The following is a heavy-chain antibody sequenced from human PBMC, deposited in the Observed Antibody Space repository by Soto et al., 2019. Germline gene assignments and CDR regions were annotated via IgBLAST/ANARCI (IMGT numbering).Heavy chain of an antibody. CDR1: GDTFSGYP. J-gene: IGHJ4*02. Sequence: QVQLVQSGAELKKPGSSVKVSCKASGDTFSGYPINWVRQAPGEGLEWMGRIIPVFGTTNDAQRFEGRVTFTADESTNTAYRELRGLLSEDTAVYYCARDGGFGELKYWGPGTLVTVSS. D-gene: IGHD3-10*01. CDR2: IIPVFGTT. V-gene: IGHV1-69*18. CDR3: ARDGGFGELKY.